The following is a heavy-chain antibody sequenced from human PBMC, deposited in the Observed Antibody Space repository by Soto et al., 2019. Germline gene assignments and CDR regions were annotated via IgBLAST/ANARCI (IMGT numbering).Heavy chain of an antibody. J-gene: IGHJ6*02. D-gene: IGHD3-3*01. V-gene: IGHV3-53*01. CDR3: ARARGTIFGVVIIRLITDGMDV. CDR2: LWSAGNT. Sequence: SLRLSCVAPGFTVSSKYMSWVRQAPGKGLEWVSVLWSAGNTYYADSVKGRFTISRDNAKNSLYLQMNSLRAEDTAVYYCARARGTIFGVVIIRLITDGMDVWDQGTTVTVSS. CDR1: GFTVSSKY.